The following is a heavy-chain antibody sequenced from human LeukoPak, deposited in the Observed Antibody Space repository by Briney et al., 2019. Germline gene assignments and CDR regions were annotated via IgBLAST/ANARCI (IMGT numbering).Heavy chain of an antibody. Sequence: GGSLRLSCAASGFTFSSYGMHWVRQAPGKGLEWVSVIYSGGSTYYADSVKGRFTISRDNSKNTLYLQMNSLRAEDTAVYYCARRSSYGLFDYWGQGTLVTVSS. CDR1: GFTFSSYG. J-gene: IGHJ4*02. V-gene: IGHV3-NL1*01. CDR2: IYSGGST. D-gene: IGHD6-6*01. CDR3: ARRSSYGLFDY.